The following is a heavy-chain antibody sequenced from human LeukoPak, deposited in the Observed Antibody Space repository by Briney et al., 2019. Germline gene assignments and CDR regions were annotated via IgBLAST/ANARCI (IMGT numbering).Heavy chain of an antibody. CDR3: AKGGGLRFDP. V-gene: IGHV3-21*04. J-gene: IGHJ5*02. CDR2: ISGSSSDI. CDR1: EFTFRSYS. Sequence: GGSLRLSCAGSEFTFRSYSMHWVRQAPGKGLEWVSSISGSSSDIYYADSVKGRFTISRDNSKSTLYLQMNSLRAEDTAVYYCAKGGGLRFDPWGQRTLVTVSS.